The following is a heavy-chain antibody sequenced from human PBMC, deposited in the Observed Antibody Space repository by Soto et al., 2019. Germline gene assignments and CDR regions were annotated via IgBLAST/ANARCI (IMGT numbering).Heavy chain of an antibody. CDR3: ARGTYDFWSGYYMPDYYYYYGMDV. Sequence: GGSLRLSCAASGFTFSDYYMNWVRQAPGKGLEWVSYISSSSSTIYYADSVKGRFTISRDNAKNSLYLQMNSLRDEDTAVYYCARGTYDFWSGYYMPDYYYYYGMDVWGQGTTVTVSS. CDR2: ISSSSSTI. D-gene: IGHD3-3*01. CDR1: GFTFSDYY. J-gene: IGHJ6*02. V-gene: IGHV3-48*02.